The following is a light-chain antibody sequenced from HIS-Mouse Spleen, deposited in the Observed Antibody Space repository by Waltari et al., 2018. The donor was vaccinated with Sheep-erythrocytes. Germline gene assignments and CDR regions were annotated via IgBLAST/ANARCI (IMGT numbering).Light chain of an antibody. CDR2: DVS. Sequence: QSALTQPRSVSGSPGPSVTISCTGTSRDVGCYNYVSWYQHHPGNAPKLMIYDVSRRPSGVPDRFSGSKSGNTASLTISGLQAEDEADYYCCSYAGSYNHVFATGTKVTVL. V-gene: IGLV2-11*01. CDR3: CSYAGSYNHV. J-gene: IGLJ1*01. CDR1: SRDVGCYNY.